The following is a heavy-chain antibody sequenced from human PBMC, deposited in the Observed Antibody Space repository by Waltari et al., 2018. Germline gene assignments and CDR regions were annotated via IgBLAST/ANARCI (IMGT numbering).Heavy chain of an antibody. Sequence: QVQLVQSGAEVKKPGSSVTVSCKASGGTFSSYALSWVREAPGQGLEWMGGIITIFGTANYVQKCEGRVKITADESTSTAYMELSSLRSEDTAVYYCAGSGGIVVGPAAIRYNWFDPWGQGTLVTVSS. V-gene: IGHV1-69*01. CDR3: AGSGGIVVGPAAIRYNWFDP. J-gene: IGHJ5*02. CDR1: GGTFSSYA. D-gene: IGHD2-2*02. CDR2: IITIFGTA.